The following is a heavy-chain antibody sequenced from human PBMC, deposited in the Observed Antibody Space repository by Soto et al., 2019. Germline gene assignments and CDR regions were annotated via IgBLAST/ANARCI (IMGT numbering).Heavy chain of an antibody. J-gene: IGHJ4*02. Sequence: PGGSLRLSCAASGFTFRNFGMHWVRQAPGKGLEWVAVIWYDGSNKYYADSVKGRFTISRDNSKNTLHLQMNSLRSEDTAVYYCARSTFWSGFDYWGQGTLVTVSS. V-gene: IGHV3-33*08. CDR3: ARSTFWSGFDY. CDR1: GFTFRNFG. CDR2: IWYDGSNK. D-gene: IGHD3-3*01.